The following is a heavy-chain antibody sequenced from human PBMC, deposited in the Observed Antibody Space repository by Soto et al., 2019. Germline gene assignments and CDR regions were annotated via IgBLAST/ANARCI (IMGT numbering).Heavy chain of an antibody. Sequence: PSETLALTCTVSGDSISDRRYYWGWIRQPPGKGLEWIGSIYYDGSTYYTPSLKSRVTISADMSKNQFSLNLSSVTAADTALYYCARVSEARFDYWGQGTLVTVSS. CDR1: GDSISDRRYY. V-gene: IGHV4-39*01. CDR3: ARVSEARFDY. CDR2: IYYDGST. J-gene: IGHJ4*02.